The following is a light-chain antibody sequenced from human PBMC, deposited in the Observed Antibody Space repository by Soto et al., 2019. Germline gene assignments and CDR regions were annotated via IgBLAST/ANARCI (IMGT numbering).Light chain of an antibody. V-gene: IGLV2-14*01. CDR1: SSDVGGYNY. Sequence: QSALTQPASVSGSPGQSITISCTGTSSDVGGYNYVSWYQQHPGKVPKLMIFDVSNRPSGVSNRFSGSKSGNTASLTISGLQAEDEADYYCCSYTSSSTLVFGGGTKLTVL. J-gene: IGLJ3*02. CDR3: CSYTSSSTLV. CDR2: DVS.